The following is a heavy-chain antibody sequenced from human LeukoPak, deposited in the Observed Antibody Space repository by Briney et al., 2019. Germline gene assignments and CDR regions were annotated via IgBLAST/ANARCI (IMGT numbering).Heavy chain of an antibody. CDR1: GLTFSRSW. J-gene: IGHJ1*01. CDR3: ARVSGLGMNEHYQH. V-gene: IGHV3-74*01. Sequence: GGSLRLSCEASGLTFSRSWMHWVRQAPGKGLVWVSRINNDGRTTSYADSVKGRFTISRDNAKNTLYLQMNSLRAEDTAVYYCARVSGLGMNEHYQHWGQGTLVTVPS. D-gene: IGHD3-10*01. CDR2: INNDGRTT.